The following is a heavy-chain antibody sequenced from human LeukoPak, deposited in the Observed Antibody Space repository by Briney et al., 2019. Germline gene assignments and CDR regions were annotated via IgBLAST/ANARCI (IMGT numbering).Heavy chain of an antibody. CDR3: AKGFRTGVGPYVGYHYYMDV. J-gene: IGHJ6*03. CDR1: GFTFSNYA. D-gene: IGHD1-26*01. V-gene: IGHV3-23*01. CDR2: INNNGADT. Sequence: QAGGSLRLSCAASGFTFSNYAMSWVRQAPGKGLKWVSTINNNGADTYYADSVKGRFTISRDNSYNTVSLQMNSLRDEDTGVYYCAKGFRTGVGPYVGYHYYMDVWGKGATVTVSS.